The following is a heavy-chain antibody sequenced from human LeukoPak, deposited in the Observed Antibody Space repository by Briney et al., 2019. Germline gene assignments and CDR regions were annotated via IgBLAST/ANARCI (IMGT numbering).Heavy chain of an antibody. J-gene: IGHJ1*01. Sequence: SVKVSCKASGCTFSSYAISWVRQAPGQGLEWMGGIIPIFGTANYAQKFQGRVTITTDESTSTAYMELSSLRSEDTAVYYCARAQNWNYGYFQHWGQGTLVTVSS. V-gene: IGHV1-69*05. CDR1: GCTFSSYA. D-gene: IGHD1-7*01. CDR3: ARAQNWNYGYFQH. CDR2: IIPIFGTA.